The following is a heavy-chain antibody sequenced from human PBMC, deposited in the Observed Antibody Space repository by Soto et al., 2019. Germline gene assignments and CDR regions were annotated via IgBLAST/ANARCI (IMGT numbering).Heavy chain of an antibody. D-gene: IGHD3-10*01. J-gene: IGHJ6*03. CDR2: IYYSGST. V-gene: IGHV4-39*02. CDR3: AREYGSGSYWGYHMDV. Sequence: PSETLSLTCTVSGGSISSSSYYWGGIRQPPGKGLEWIGSIYYSGSTYYNPSLRSRVTISVDMSKNQFSLKLSSVTAADTAVYYCAREYGSGSYWGYHMDVWGKGTTVTVSS. CDR1: GGSISSSSYY.